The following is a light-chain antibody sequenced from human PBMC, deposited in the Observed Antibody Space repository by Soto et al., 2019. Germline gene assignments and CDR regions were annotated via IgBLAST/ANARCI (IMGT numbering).Light chain of an antibody. CDR2: KAS. Sequence: DIQMTQSPSTLSASVGDRVTITCRASQSISIWLAWYQQKPGKAPKLLIYKASSLESGVPSRFSGSGSGTEFTLTINSLQPDGFATYYCQQYNSDSTFGQGTKVEIK. J-gene: IGKJ1*01. V-gene: IGKV1-5*03. CDR3: QQYNSDST. CDR1: QSISIW.